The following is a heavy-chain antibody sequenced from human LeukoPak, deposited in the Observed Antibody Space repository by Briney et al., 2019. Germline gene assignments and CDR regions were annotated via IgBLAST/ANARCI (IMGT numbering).Heavy chain of an antibody. D-gene: IGHD6-19*01. J-gene: IGHJ5*02. CDR2: IYYSGST. Sequence: SETLSLTCTVSGGSISSYYWSWIRQPPGKGLEWIGYIYYSGSTNYNPSLKSRVTISVDTSKNQFSLKLSSVTAADTAVYYCARYLSWGGAVADWFDPWGQGTLVIVSS. CDR3: ARYLSWGGAVADWFDP. V-gene: IGHV4-59*08. CDR1: GGSISSYY.